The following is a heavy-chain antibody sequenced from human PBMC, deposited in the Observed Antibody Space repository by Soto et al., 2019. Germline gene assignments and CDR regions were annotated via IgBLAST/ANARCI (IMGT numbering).Heavy chain of an antibody. J-gene: IGHJ5*02. CDR3: ARDGAQEFWSGYGYNWFDP. CDR2: ISSSSSTI. D-gene: IGHD3-3*01. CDR1: GFTFSSYS. Sequence: EVQLVESGGGLVQPGGSLRLSCAASGFTFSSYSMNWVRQAPGKGLEWVSYISSSSSTIYYADSVKGRFTISRDNAKNSRYLQMNSLRDEDTAVYYCARDGAQEFWSGYGYNWFDPWGQGTLVTVSS. V-gene: IGHV3-48*02.